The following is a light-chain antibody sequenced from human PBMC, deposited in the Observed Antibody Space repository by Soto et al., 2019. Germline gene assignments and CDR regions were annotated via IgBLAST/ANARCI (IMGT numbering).Light chain of an antibody. V-gene: IGLV2-8*01. CDR1: SSDVGVYNS. CDR2: DVS. J-gene: IGLJ1*01. Sequence: QSVLTQPPSASGSPGQSVTISCTGTSSDVGVYNSVSWYQQHPAQAPKLMIYDVSKRPSGVPDRFSGSKSGNTASLTVSGLQAEDEADYYCSSYAGTHIVFGTGTKV. CDR3: SSYAGTHIV.